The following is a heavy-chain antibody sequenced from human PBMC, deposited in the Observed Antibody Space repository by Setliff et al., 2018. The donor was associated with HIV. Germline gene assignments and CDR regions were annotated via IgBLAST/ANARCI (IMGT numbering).Heavy chain of an antibody. Sequence: ASVKVSCKASGYTFTSYYMHWVRQAPAQGLEWMGIINPSGGGTSYAQKFQGRVTITRDMSTSRAYMELSGLRTEDTAVYYCAADPQTGTTSYDAFDIWGQGTVVTVSS. D-gene: IGHD1-7*01. CDR1: GYTFTSYY. CDR3: AADPQTGTTSYDAFDI. CDR2: INPSGGGT. V-gene: IGHV1-46*01. J-gene: IGHJ3*02.